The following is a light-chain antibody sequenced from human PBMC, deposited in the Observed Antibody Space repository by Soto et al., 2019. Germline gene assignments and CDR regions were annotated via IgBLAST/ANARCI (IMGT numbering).Light chain of an antibody. V-gene: IGKV3-20*01. CDR1: QNVRGSY. J-gene: IGKJ4*01. CDR3: QQYGDLRLS. CDR2: GVS. Sequence: EMVLTQSPGTLSLSPGERATLSCRASQNVRGSYLAWYQQNSGQAPRLLVYGVSSRDTGIPDRFSGSGSGTDFTLTISRLEAEAFAVYYCQQYGDLRLSFRGGTKVDI.